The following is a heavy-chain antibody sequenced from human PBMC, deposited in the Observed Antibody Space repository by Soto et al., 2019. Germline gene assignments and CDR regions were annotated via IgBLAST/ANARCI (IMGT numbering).Heavy chain of an antibody. V-gene: IGHV4-39*01. D-gene: IGHD2-21*02. CDR3: ERRTPYCGGDCKARGNAFDI. CDR2: IYYSGSS. J-gene: IGHJ3*02. CDR1: GGTISSSSYN. Sequence: PSETLSLTCTVSGGTISSSSYNWGWIRQPPGKGPVWIGSIYYSGSSYDNPSLKRRVTISVDTSKNQFSLKLSSVTAADTAVYYCERRTPYCGGDCKARGNAFDIWGQGTMVTVSS.